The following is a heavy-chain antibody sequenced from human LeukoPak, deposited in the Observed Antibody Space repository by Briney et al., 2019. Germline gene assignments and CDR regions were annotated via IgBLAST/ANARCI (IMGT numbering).Heavy chain of an antibody. V-gene: IGHV3-30*18. CDR2: ISYDGSNK. D-gene: IGHD3-3*01. J-gene: IGHJ4*02. Sequence: GGSPRLSSAAPGFTFSSYGMHWVRQAPGKGLEWVAGISYDGSNKYYADSVKGRFTISRDNSKNTLYLQMNSLRAEDTAVYYCAKDPSTIFGVVNEYYFDYWGQGTLVTVSS. CDR1: GFTFSSYG. CDR3: AKDPSTIFGVVNEYYFDY.